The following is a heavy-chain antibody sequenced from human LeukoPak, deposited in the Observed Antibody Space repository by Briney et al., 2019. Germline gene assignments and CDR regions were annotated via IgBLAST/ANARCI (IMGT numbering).Heavy chain of an antibody. J-gene: IGHJ4*02. D-gene: IGHD2-2*01. CDR1: GGSFSGYY. Sequence: SETLSLTCAVYGGSFSGYYWSWIRQPPGKGLEWIGEINHSGSTNYNPSLKSRVTISVDTSKNQFSLKLSSVTAADTAVYYCARGPRYCNSTSCSSRRIDYWGQGTLVTVSS. V-gene: IGHV4-34*01. CDR3: ARGPRYCNSTSCSSRRIDY. CDR2: INHSGST.